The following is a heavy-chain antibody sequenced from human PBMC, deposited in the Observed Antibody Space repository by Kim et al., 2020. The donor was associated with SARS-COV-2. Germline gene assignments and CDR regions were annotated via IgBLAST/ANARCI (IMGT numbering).Heavy chain of an antibody. D-gene: IGHD6-19*01. V-gene: IGHV4-34*01. CDR2: INHSGST. J-gene: IGHJ4*02. Sequence: SETLSLTCAVYGGSFSSYYWSWIRQPPGKGLEWIGEINHSGSTNYNPSLKSRVTISVDTSKNQFSLKLSSVTAADTAVDYCSRNGYSSGSASVYWGPGT. CDR1: GGSFSSYY. CDR3: SRNGYSSGSASVY.